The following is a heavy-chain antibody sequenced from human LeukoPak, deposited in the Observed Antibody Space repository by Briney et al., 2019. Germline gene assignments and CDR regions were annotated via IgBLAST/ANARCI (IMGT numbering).Heavy chain of an antibody. CDR2: IWYDGSNK. J-gene: IGHJ4*02. CDR3: AREDLSGWQSDFDY. D-gene: IGHD6-19*01. Sequence: RPGGSLRLSCAASGFTFSSYGMHWVRQAPGKGLEWVAVIWYDGSNKYYADSVKGRFTISRDNSKNTLYLQMNSLRAEDTAVYYCAREDLSGWQSDFDYWGQGTLVTVSS. V-gene: IGHV3-33*01. CDR1: GFTFSSYG.